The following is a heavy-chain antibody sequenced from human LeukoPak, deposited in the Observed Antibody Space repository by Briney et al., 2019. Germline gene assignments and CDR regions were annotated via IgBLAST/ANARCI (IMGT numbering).Heavy chain of an antibody. V-gene: IGHV1-24*01. D-gene: IGHD3-10*01. CDR3: AILQHYGDLAWFDP. J-gene: IGHJ5*02. Sequence: ASVKVSCKVSGYTLTELSMHWVRQAPGKGLEWMGGFDPEDGETIYAQKFQGRVTMTEDTSTDTADMELSSLRSEDTAVYYCAILQHYGDLAWFDPWGQGNLVTVSS. CDR1: GYTLTELS. CDR2: FDPEDGET.